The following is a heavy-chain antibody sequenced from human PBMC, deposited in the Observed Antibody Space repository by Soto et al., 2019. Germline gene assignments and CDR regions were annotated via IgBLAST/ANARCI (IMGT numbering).Heavy chain of an antibody. J-gene: IGHJ5*02. Sequence: PSETLSLTCAVYGGSFSGYYWSWIRQPPGKGLEWIGEINHSGSTNYNPSLKSRVTISVDTSKNQFSLKLSSVTAADTAVYYCARGSSYYYGSGSPAYNWFDPWGQGTLVTVSS. CDR1: GGSFSGYY. CDR3: ARGSSYYYGSGSPAYNWFDP. V-gene: IGHV4-34*01. D-gene: IGHD3-10*01. CDR2: INHSGST.